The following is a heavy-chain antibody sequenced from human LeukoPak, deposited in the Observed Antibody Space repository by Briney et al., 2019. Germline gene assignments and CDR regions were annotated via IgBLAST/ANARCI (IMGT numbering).Heavy chain of an antibody. V-gene: IGHV1-24*01. Sequence: ASVTVSFKVSGNSLIELSIQWVRQAPGKGLECMGGFDPEEAKMVYAQNFQGRVTMTEDTSTQTAYMELSGLTSDDTAVYYCTTRSGDFWSGFVNWGQGTLVTVSS. CDR3: TTRSGDFWSGFVN. D-gene: IGHD3-3*01. CDR2: FDPEEAKM. J-gene: IGHJ4*02. CDR1: GNSLIELS.